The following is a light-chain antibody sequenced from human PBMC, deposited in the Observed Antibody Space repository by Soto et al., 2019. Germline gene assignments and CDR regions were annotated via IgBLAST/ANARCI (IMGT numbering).Light chain of an antibody. Sequence: EIVLTQSPATLSVSPGERATLSCRASQSVGSNFAWYQQKPAPAPMLLIFASSTRATGVPARFSGSGSGTEFTLTISGLQSDDFAVYYCQQYGDWPLTFGGGAKVEIE. J-gene: IGKJ4*01. CDR3: QQYGDWPLT. CDR1: QSVGSN. V-gene: IGKV3-15*01. CDR2: ASS.